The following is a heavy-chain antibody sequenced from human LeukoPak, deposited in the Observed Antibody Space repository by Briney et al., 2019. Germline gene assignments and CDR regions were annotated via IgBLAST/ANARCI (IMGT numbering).Heavy chain of an antibody. D-gene: IGHD5-18*01. CDR1: GYSISSGYY. J-gene: IGHJ2*01. CDR2: IYHSGST. V-gene: IGHV4-38-2*01. Sequence: SETLSLTCAVSGYSISSGYYWGWIRQPPGKGLEWIGSIYHSGSTYYNPSLKSRVTMSVDTSKNQFSLKLSSVTAADTAVYYCARLGYSYGSDWYFDFWGRGTLVTVSS. CDR3: ARLGYSYGSDWYFDF.